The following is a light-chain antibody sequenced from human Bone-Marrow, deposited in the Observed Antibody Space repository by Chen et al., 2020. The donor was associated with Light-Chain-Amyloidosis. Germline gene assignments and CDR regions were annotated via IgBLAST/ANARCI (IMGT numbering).Light chain of an antibody. CDR1: NTGSTS. Sequence: SYVLTQPSSVSVAPGQTATIACGGNNTGSTSVYWYQQTPGQAPLLVVYDDSDRPSGIPERLAGSHSGNTATLTISRVEAGDEGDYSCQVWDRSSDRPVFGGGTKLTGL. CDR3: QVWDRSSDRPV. J-gene: IGLJ3*02. CDR2: DDS. V-gene: IGLV3-21*02.